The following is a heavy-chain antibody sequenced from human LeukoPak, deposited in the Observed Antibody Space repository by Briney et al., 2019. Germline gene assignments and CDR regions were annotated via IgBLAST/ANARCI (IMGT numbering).Heavy chain of an antibody. J-gene: IGHJ4*02. Sequence: PGGSLRLSCAASGFTVSSNYMSWGRQAPGKGLEWGSVIYSGGSTYYADSVKGRFTISRDKSKNTLYLQMNSLRAEDTAVYYCAGDRGWIKLWSTKVEGAFDYWGQGTLVTVSS. V-gene: IGHV3-53*01. CDR3: AGDRGWIKLWSTKVEGAFDY. D-gene: IGHD5-18*01. CDR1: GFTVSSNY. CDR2: IYSGGST.